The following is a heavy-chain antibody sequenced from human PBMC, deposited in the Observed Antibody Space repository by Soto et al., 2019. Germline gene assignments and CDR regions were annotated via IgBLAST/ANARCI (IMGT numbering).Heavy chain of an antibody. CDR2: ISSASNHI. CDR1: GFHFSSSN. V-gene: IGHV3-21*01. D-gene: IGHD2-15*01. J-gene: IGHJ6*02. CDR3: AKHLGRGSSSTDGMDV. Sequence: GGSLRLSCAASGFHFSSSNINLVRQAPGQGLEWVSSISSASNHIFYADSVKGRFTISRDNAKSSLNLQMNSLRAEDTAVYYCAKHLGRGSSSTDGMDVWGQGPTVTVSS.